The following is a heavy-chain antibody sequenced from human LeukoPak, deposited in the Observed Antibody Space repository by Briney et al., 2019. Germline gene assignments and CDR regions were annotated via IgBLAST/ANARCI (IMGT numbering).Heavy chain of an antibody. CDR3: ATLPRGPTGYVGYGGEDY. Sequence: QSGGSLRLSCAASGFTFRNYWMGWVRQAPGKGLEWVANTKPDGSAEYYADSVRGRFTTSRDNANNFLYLQMNRLRAEDTAVYYCATLPRGPTGYVGYGGEDYWGQGTLVTVSS. CDR1: GFTFRNYW. J-gene: IGHJ4*02. V-gene: IGHV3-7*01. CDR2: TKPDGSAE. D-gene: IGHD5-12*01.